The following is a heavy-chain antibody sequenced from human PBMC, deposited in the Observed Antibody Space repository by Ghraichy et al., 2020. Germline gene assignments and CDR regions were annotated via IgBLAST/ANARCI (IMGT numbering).Heavy chain of an antibody. CDR3: AKGGDGYNNSPCDY. V-gene: IGHV3-23*01. CDR2: ISGSGGST. D-gene: IGHD5-24*01. Sequence: GGSLRLSCAASGFTFSSYAMSWVRQAPGKGLEWVSAISGSGGSTYYADSVKGRFTISRDNSKNTLYLQMNSLRAEDTAVYYCAKGGDGYNNSPCDYWGQGTLVTVSS. CDR1: GFTFSSYA. J-gene: IGHJ4*02.